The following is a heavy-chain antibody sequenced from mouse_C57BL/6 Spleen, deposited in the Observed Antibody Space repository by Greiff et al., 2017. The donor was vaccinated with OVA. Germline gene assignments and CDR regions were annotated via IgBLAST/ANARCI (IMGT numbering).Heavy chain of an antibody. CDR3: ARVYGSSPHWYFDV. Sequence: QVQLQQPGAELVRPGTSVKLSCKASGYTFTSYWMRWVKQRPGQGLEWIGVIDPSDSYTNYNQKFKGKATLTVDTSSSTAYMQLSSLTSEDSAVYYCARVYGSSPHWYFDVWGTGTTVTVSS. V-gene: IGHV1-59*01. J-gene: IGHJ1*03. CDR2: IDPSDSYT. D-gene: IGHD1-1*01. CDR1: GYTFTSYW.